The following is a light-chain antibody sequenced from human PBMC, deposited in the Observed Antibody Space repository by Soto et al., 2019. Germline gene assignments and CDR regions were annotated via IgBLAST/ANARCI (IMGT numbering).Light chain of an antibody. CDR1: QSVSSSY. CDR2: GAS. Sequence: EMVFTQSPGTLSLSPGERATLSCRASQSVSSSYLAWYQQKPGQAPRLLIYGASSRATGIPDRFSGSGSGTDFTLTISRLEPEDFAVYYCQQYGSSPLTFGQGTKV. J-gene: IGKJ1*01. V-gene: IGKV3-20*01. CDR3: QQYGSSPLT.